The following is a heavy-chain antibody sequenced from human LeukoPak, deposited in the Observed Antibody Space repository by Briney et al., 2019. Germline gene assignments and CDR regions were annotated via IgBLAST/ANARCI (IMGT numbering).Heavy chain of an antibody. Sequence: GGSLRLSCAASGFTFSRYTMNWVRQAPGKGLQWVSYINTDSSDIHYADSVKGRFTISRDNARNTLYLQLSSLRAEDSAVYYCARDTFQPGLIDSWGQGTLVTVSS. CDR2: INTDSSDI. V-gene: IGHV3-21*05. J-gene: IGHJ4*02. CDR1: GFTFSRYT. D-gene: IGHD2-2*01. CDR3: ARDTFQPGLIDS.